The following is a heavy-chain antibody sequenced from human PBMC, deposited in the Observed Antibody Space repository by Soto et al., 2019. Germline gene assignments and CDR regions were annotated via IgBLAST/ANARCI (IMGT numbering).Heavy chain of an antibody. Sequence: QVHLVQSGAEVKKPGASVKVSCKGSGYAFTTYGITWVRQAPGQGLEWMGWISAHNGNTNYAQKLQGRVTVTRDTSTSTAYMELRSLRSDDTAVYYCARGRYLDYWGQGALVTVSS. CDR2: ISAHNGNT. J-gene: IGHJ4*02. CDR3: ARGRYLDY. V-gene: IGHV1-18*01. CDR1: GYAFTTYG.